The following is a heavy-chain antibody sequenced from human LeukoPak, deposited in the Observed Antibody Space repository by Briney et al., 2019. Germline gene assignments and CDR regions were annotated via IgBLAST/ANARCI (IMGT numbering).Heavy chain of an antibody. Sequence: ASVKVSCKASGFPFSSYYVHWVRQAPGQGLEWMGIINPSGGSTSYAQKFQGRVTMTRDMSTSTVYMELSSLRSEDTAVYYCARALGYSHAFDIWGQGTMVTVSS. CDR1: GFPFSSYY. CDR3: ARALGYSHAFDI. J-gene: IGHJ3*02. D-gene: IGHD2-21*01. V-gene: IGHV1-46*01. CDR2: INPSGGST.